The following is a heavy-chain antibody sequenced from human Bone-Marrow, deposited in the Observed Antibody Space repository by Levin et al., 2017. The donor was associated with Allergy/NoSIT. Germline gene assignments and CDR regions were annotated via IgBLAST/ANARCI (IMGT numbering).Heavy chain of an antibody. J-gene: IGHJ2*01. CDR1: GFTFSSYS. CDR3: ARAATTMTDWYFDL. V-gene: IGHV3-21*01. CDR2: ISTTGSYI. D-gene: IGHD4-17*01. Sequence: GGSLRLSCAASGFTFSSYSMNWVHQTPGKGLEWVSSISTTGSYIYYADSVKGRFSVSRDNAKNSLSLQMNSLRAEDTALYYCARAATTMTDWYFDLWGRGTLVTVSS.